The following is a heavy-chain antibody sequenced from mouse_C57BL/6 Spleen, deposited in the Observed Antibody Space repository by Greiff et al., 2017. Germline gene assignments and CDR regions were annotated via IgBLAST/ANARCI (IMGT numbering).Heavy chain of an antibody. J-gene: IGHJ2*01. CDR1: GFTFSDYY. CDR2: INYDGSST. V-gene: IGHV5-16*01. CDR3: AREGYSNYPYFDY. Sequence: EVMLVESEGGLVQPGSSMKLSCTASGFTFSDYYMAWVRQVPEKGLEWVANINYDGSSTYYLDSLKSRFIISRDNAKNILYLQMRSLKSEDTATYYCAREGYSNYPYFDYWGQGTTLTVSS. D-gene: IGHD2-5*01.